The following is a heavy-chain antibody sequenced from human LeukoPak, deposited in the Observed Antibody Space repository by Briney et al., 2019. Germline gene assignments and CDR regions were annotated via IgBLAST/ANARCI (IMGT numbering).Heavy chain of an antibody. J-gene: IGHJ4*02. D-gene: IGHD2-8*02. CDR2: IAHHGNNK. CDR1: GFTFSNSA. Sequence: GGSLRLSCAASGFTFSNSAMHWVRQGPGKGLEWVSYIAHHGNNKYYADSVKCRFTISRDNSKRTLYLQMNSLRGDDTAVYYCVKDGSWSCTDWGQGTLVTVSS. CDR3: VKDGSWSCTD. V-gene: IGHV3-30*02.